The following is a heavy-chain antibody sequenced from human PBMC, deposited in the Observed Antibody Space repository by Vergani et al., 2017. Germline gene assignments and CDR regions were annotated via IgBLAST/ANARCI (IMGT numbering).Heavy chain of an antibody. CDR3: AREPIGQWPGPADY. V-gene: IGHV3-11*06. CDR2: ISSSSSYI. CDR1: GFTFSDYY. D-gene: IGHD6-19*01. Sequence: VQLVESGGGLVKPGGSLRLSCAASGFTFSDYYMSWIRQAPGEGLEWVSSISSSSSYIYYADSVKGRFTISRDNAKNSLYLQMNSLRAEETAVYYCAREPIGQWPGPADYWGQGTLVTVSS. J-gene: IGHJ4*02.